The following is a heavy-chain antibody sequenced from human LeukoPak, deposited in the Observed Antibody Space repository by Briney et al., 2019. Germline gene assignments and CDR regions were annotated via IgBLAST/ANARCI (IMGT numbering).Heavy chain of an antibody. CDR2: ISSSGSTI. CDR1: GFTFSSYE. D-gene: IGHD6-13*01. V-gene: IGHV3-48*03. CDR3: ARVIAAAHGHPIHYYYYMDV. J-gene: IGHJ6*03. Sequence: GGSLRLSCAASGFTFSSYEMNWVRQAPGKGLEWVSYISSSGSTIYYADSVKGRFTISRDNAKNSLYLQMNSLRAEDTAVYYCARVIAAAHGHPIHYYYYMDVWGKGTTITVSS.